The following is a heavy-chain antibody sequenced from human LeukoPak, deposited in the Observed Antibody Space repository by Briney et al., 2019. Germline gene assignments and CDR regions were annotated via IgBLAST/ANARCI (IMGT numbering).Heavy chain of an antibody. CDR2: IWFDGSHT. CDR1: GFTFNTYG. Sequence: GGSLRLSCAASGFTFNTYGMHWVRQAPGKGLDWVAVIWFDGSHTYYANSVKGRFTVSRDNSQNTLYLQMNSLRAEDTAVYYCAREGPKYGNHPIDNWGQGTLVTVSS. CDR3: AREGPKYGNHPIDN. V-gene: IGHV3-33*01. J-gene: IGHJ4*02. D-gene: IGHD4-17*01.